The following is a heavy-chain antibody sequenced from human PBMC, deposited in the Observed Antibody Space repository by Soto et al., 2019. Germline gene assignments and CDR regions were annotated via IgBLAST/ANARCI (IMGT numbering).Heavy chain of an antibody. V-gene: IGHV1-18*01. CDR2: ISAYNGNT. Sequence: VTGSGRASVYTFTSYGISWVRQAPGQGLEWMGWISAYNGNTNYAQKLQGRVTMTTDTSTSTAYMELRSLRSDDTAVYYCARDVLAAAGKNYYYYGMDVWGQGTTVTVSS. D-gene: IGHD6-13*01. CDR3: ARDVLAAAGKNYYYYGMDV. J-gene: IGHJ6*02. CDR1: VYTFTSYG.